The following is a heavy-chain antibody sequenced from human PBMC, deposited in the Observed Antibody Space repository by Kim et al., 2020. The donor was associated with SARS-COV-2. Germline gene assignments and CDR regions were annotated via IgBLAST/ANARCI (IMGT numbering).Heavy chain of an antibody. CDR1: GYTLTELS. CDR2: FDPEDGET. CDR3: AIGPVGATSYYYYMDV. D-gene: IGHD1-26*01. V-gene: IGHV1-24*01. Sequence: ASVKVSCKVSGYTLTELSMHWVRQAPGKGLEWMGGFDPEDGETIYAQKFQGRVTMTEDTSTDTAYMELSSLRSEDTAVYYCAIGPVGATSYYYYMDVWGKGTTVTSP. J-gene: IGHJ6*03.